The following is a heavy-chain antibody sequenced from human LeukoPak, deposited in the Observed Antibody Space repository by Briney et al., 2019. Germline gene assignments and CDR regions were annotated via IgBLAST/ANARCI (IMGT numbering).Heavy chain of an antibody. Sequence: ASVTVSFTASGYSFTSYGFSWVRQAPGQGAECMGCVNAYNVSRNYAQQFQGRVTLTTDTSTSTAYMELRSLRSDDTAVYYCAREVNYWFDHWGQGTLVTVSA. V-gene: IGHV1-18*01. D-gene: IGHD3-10*01. CDR1: GYSFTSYG. CDR3: AREVNYWFDH. CDR2: VNAYNVSR. J-gene: IGHJ5*02.